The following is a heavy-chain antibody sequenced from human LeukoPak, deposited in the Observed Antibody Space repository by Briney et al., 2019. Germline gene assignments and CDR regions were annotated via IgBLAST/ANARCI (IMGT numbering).Heavy chain of an antibody. CDR1: GYTFTDYY. V-gene: IGHV1-69-2*01. J-gene: IGHJ4*02. CDR2: VDPEDGET. D-gene: IGHD4-17*01. CDR3: ATAYGLHYFDY. Sequence: APVKVSCKVSGYTFTDYYMHWVQQAPGKGLEWMGLVDPEDGETIYAEKFQGRVTITADTSTDTAYMELSSLRSEDTAVYYCATAYGLHYFDYWGQGTLVTVSS.